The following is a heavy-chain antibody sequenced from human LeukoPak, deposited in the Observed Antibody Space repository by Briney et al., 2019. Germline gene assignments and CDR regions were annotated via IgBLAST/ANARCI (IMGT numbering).Heavy chain of an antibody. D-gene: IGHD6-13*01. Sequence: PRPCLRLSFATSGFTFVGYAMTSVRQAAGKGLEWLANINLDGSDRFYVGFVKGRFTISRDNADNSLYLQMNSLRAEDTAVYYCGRVIAGAIDYWGQGTLVTVSS. CDR3: GRVIAGAIDY. V-gene: IGHV3-7*01. CDR2: INLDGSDR. J-gene: IGHJ4*02. CDR1: GFTFVGYA.